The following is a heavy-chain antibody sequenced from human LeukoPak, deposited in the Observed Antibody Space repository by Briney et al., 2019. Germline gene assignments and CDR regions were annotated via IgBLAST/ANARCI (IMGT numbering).Heavy chain of an antibody. V-gene: IGHV4-34*01. Sequence: PSETLSLTCAVYGGSFSGYYWSWIRQPPGKGLEWIGEINHSGSTNYNPSLKSRVTISVDTSKNQFSLKLSSVTAADTAVYYCARDLPYGDYTSSDYWGQGTLVTVSS. CDR3: ARDLPYGDYTSSDY. CDR2: INHSGST. D-gene: IGHD4-17*01. J-gene: IGHJ4*02. CDR1: GGSFSGYY.